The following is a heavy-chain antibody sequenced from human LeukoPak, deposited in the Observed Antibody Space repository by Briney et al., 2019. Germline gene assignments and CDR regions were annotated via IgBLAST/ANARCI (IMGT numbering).Heavy chain of an antibody. Sequence: ASVKVSCKASGYTFTGYYMHWVRQAPGQGLEWMGWINPNSGGTNYAQKFQGRVTMTRDTSISTAYMELSRLSSDDTAVYYCAGGYYGPGGDRDYGMDVWGQGTTVTVSS. CDR1: GYTFTGYY. CDR2: INPNSGGT. V-gene: IGHV1-2*02. CDR3: AGGYYGPGGDRDYGMDV. D-gene: IGHD3-10*01. J-gene: IGHJ6*02.